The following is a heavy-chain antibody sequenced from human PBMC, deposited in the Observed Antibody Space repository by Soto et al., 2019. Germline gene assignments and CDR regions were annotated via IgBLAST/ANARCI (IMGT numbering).Heavy chain of an antibody. CDR2: IYYSGTT. CDR3: ARETYGDYVGYFDP. CDR1: GGSISNFY. J-gene: IGHJ5*02. Sequence: SETLSLTCTVSGGSISNFYWDWIRQPPGEGLEWIGYIYYSGTTNYNPSLKSRVTISVDTSKNQFSLKLSSVTAADTAVYYCARETYGDYVGYFDPWGQGTLVTVSS. D-gene: IGHD4-17*01. V-gene: IGHV4-59*12.